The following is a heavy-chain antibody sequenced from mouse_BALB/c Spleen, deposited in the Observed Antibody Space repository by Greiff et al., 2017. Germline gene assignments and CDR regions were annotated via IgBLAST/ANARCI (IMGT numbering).Heavy chain of an antibody. J-gene: IGHJ2*01. CDR3: ARCYGSREYYFDY. CDR2: INPYNDGT. Sequence: EVQLQQSGPELVKPGASVKMSCKASGYTFTSYVMHWVKQKPGQGLEWIGYINPYNDGTKYNEKFKGKATLTSDKSSSTAYMELSSLTSEDSAVYYCARCYGSREYYFDYWGQGTTLTVSS. V-gene: IGHV1-14*01. D-gene: IGHD1-1*01. CDR1: GYTFTSYV.